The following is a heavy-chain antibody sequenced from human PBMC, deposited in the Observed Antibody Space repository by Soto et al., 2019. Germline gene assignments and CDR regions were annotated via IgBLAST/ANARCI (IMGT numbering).Heavy chain of an antibody. CDR3: ARDMHAGFTHYFDP. D-gene: IGHD1-26*01. Sequence: LSLTCTVSGGSITSSEYYWAWIRQPPGKGLQFVGTIYYSGSSYSNPSLKSRLSMSVDTSKNQFSLTMKSMTAADTAVYYCARDMHAGFTHYFDPWGQGTLVTVSS. J-gene: IGHJ5*02. CDR2: IYYSGSS. V-gene: IGHV4-39*07. CDR1: GGSITSSEYY.